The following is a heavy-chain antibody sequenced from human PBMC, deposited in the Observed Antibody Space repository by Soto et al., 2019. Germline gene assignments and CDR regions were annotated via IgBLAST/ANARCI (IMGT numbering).Heavy chain of an antibody. J-gene: IGHJ6*02. CDR2: FIAMFNRP. CDR1: GGTFSSYA. V-gene: IGHV1-69*01. Sequence: QVQLVQSGAEVKKPGSSVKVSCKASGGTFSSYAISCVRQAPGPGLEWMGGFIAMFNRPHSARKFQGRVTITADESTSAAYMDLRSLRSEDTAVYYCARGQFHHVSNYYYALDVWGQGTTVTVSS. CDR3: ARGQFHHVSNYYYALDV.